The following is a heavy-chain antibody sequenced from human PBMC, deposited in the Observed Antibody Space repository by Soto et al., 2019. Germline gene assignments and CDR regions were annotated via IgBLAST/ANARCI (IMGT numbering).Heavy chain of an antibody. V-gene: IGHV3-74*01. CDR1: GFTFSYYW. J-gene: IGHJ3*01. CDR2: IHSDGSST. CDR3: ARGQWGAFDL. D-gene: IGHD1-26*01. Sequence: DVQLVESGGGAVQPGGSLILSCAATGFTFSYYWMHWVRQAPGKWLVWGSRIHSDGSSTNDADSVKGRFTISRDNAKNTLYLQMNSRRAEDTAVYYCARGQWGAFDLWGQGTMVTVAS.